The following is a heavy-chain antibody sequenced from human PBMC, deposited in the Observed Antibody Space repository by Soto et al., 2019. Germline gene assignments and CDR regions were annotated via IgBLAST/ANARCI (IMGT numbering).Heavy chain of an antibody. V-gene: IGHV3-9*01. CDR2: ISWNSGSI. CDR1: GFTFDYYA. Sequence: EVQLVESGGDLVQPGRSLRLSCAASGFTFDYYAMHWVRQAPGKGLEWVSGISWNSGSIGYADSVQGRFTISRDNAKNSLYLQMNSLRTEETAFYYCAKDDILRVYSCYGHFDYWGLGTLVTVSS. D-gene: IGHD5-12*01. J-gene: IGHJ4*02. CDR3: AKDDILRVYSCYGHFDY.